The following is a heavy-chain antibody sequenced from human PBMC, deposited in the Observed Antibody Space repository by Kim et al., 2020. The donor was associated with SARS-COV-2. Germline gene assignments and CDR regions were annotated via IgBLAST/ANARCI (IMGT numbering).Heavy chain of an antibody. CDR2: P. V-gene: IGHV7-4-1*02. J-gene: IGHJ4*02. CDR3: AREWGLTRFGY. Sequence: PPYAQGFTGRFVFSLDTSVSTEYLQISSLKAEDTAVYYCAREWGLTRFGYWGQGTLVTVSS. D-gene: IGHD7-27*01.